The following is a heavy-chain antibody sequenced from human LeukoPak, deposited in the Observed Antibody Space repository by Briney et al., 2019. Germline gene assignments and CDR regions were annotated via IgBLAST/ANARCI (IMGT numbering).Heavy chain of an antibody. D-gene: IGHD5-18*01. Sequence: SETLSLTCTVSGGSISSYYWSWIRQPPGKGLEWIGYIYYSGSTNYNPSLKSRVTMSVDTSRNQFSLKLSSVTAADTAVYYCARGGYSYGYEIDYWGQGTLVTVSS. CDR2: IYYSGST. V-gene: IGHV4-59*08. CDR3: ARGGYSYGYEIDY. J-gene: IGHJ4*02. CDR1: GGSISSYY.